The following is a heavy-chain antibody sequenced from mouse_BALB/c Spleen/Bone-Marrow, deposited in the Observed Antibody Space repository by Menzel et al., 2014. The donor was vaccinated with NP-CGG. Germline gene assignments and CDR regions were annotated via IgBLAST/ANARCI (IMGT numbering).Heavy chain of an antibody. J-gene: IGHJ4*01. CDR1: GYTFTDYN. D-gene: IGHD2-12*01. CDR3: AITTLYAMDY. Sequence: EVTLAESGPALVKPGASVKISCKASGYTFTDYNMHWVKQSHGKSLEWIGYIYPYNGGTGYNQKFKSKATLTVDNSSSTAYMELRSLTSEDSAVYYCAITTLYAMDYWGQGTSVTFSS. CDR2: IYPYNGGT. V-gene: IGHV1S29*02.